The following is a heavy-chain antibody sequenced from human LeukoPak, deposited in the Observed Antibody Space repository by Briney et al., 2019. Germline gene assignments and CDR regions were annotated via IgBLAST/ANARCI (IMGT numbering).Heavy chain of an antibody. Sequence: GGFLRLSCAASGFTFDDYAMHWVRQAPGKGLEWVSLTSWDGGDNYYADSVKGRFTISRGNSKNSLYLQMSSLRPEDTALYYCAKGGPRATFDSWGQGTLVTVSS. CDR1: GFTFDDYA. CDR3: AKGGPRATFDS. V-gene: IGHV3-43D*03. D-gene: IGHD1-26*01. CDR2: TSWDGGDN. J-gene: IGHJ4*02.